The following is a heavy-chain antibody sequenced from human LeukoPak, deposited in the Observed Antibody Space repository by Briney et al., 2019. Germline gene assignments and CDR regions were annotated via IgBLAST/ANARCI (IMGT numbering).Heavy chain of an antibody. D-gene: IGHD2-15*01. V-gene: IGHV1-2*02. Sequence: GASVKVSCKASGYTFTGYYMHWVRQAPGQGLEWMGWINPNSGGTNYAQKFQGRVTMTRDTSISTAYMEVSRLRSDDTAVYYCARYCSGGSCGSLDAFDIWGQGTMVTVSS. CDR2: INPNSGGT. J-gene: IGHJ3*02. CDR3: ARYCSGGSCGSLDAFDI. CDR1: GYTFTGYY.